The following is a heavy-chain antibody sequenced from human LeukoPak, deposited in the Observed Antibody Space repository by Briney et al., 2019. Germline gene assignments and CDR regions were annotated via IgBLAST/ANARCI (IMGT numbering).Heavy chain of an antibody. CDR3: ARRKTHGSGSYPYYYYYGMDV. CDR2: IIPTFGTA. J-gene: IGHJ6*04. D-gene: IGHD3-10*01. CDR1: GGTFSSYA. Sequence: ASVKVSCKASGGTFSSYAISWVRQAPGQRLEWMGGIIPTFGTANYAQKFQGRVTITADESTSTAYMELSSLRSEDTAVYYCARRKTHGSGSYPYYYYYGMDVWGKGTTVTVSS. V-gene: IGHV1-69*13.